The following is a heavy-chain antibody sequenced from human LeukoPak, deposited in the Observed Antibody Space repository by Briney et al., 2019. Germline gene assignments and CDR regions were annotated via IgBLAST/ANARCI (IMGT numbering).Heavy chain of an antibody. D-gene: IGHD6-13*01. CDR3: ARTLPPIAAAFDY. CDR2: IYYSGST. J-gene: IGHJ4*02. CDR1: GGSISSYY. V-gene: IGHV4-59*01. Sequence: SETLSLTCTVSGGSISSYYWSWIRQPPGKGLEWIGYIYYSGSTNYNPSLKSRVTISVDTSKNQFSLKLSSVTAADTAVYYCARTLPPIAAAFDYWGQGTLVTVSS.